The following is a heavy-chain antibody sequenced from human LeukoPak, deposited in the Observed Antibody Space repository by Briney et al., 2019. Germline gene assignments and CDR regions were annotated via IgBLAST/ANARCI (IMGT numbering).Heavy chain of an antibody. Sequence: KPSETLSLTCTLSGGSISTYYWSWIRQPPGKGLEWIGYIYYSGSTNNNPSLKSRVTISVDTSKNQFSLKLSSVTAVDTAVYYCARNLLGIAVAGSWGQGILVTVSS. CDR2: IYYSGST. V-gene: IGHV4-59*12. CDR3: ARNLLGIAVAGS. D-gene: IGHD6-13*01. J-gene: IGHJ5*02. CDR1: GGSISTYY.